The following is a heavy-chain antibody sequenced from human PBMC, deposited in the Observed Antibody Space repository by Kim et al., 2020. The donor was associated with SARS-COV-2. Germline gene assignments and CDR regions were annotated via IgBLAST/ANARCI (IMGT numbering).Heavy chain of an antibody. J-gene: IGHJ6*02. CDR1: GYTFTSYY. CDR3: ARDAIAANRYYYYYGMDV. D-gene: IGHD6-6*01. Sequence: ASVKVSCKASGYTFTSYYMHWVRQAPGQGLEWMGIINPSGGSTSYAQKFQGRVTMTRDTSTSTVYMELSSLRSEDTAVYYCARDAIAANRYYYYYGMDVWGQGTTVTVSS. V-gene: IGHV1-46*01. CDR2: INPSGGST.